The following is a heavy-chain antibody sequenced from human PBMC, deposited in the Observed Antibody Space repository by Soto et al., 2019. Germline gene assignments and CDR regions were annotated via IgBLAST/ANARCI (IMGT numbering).Heavy chain of an antibody. CDR1: GYTFTDFY. CDR2: INPFGGST. V-gene: IGHV1-46*01. Sequence: QVQLVQSGAEVKKPGASVMVSCQASGYTFTDFYVHWVRQAPGQGLEWMGIINPFGGSTTYAQRFQGRVTVTRDTSTSTVYMELSSLGPEDTAVYYRARWGCSGSSCYSFDHWGQGTLVTVSS. J-gene: IGHJ4*02. D-gene: IGHD2-15*01. CDR3: ARWGCSGSSCYSFDH.